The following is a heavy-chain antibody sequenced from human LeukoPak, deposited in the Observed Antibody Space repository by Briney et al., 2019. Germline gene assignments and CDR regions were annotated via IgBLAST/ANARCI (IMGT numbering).Heavy chain of an antibody. V-gene: IGHV3-11*04. Sequence: TGGSLRLSCAASGFTFSDYYMSWIRQAPGKGLEWVSYISSSGSTIYYADSVKGRFTISRDNSKNTLYLQMNSLRAEDTAAYYCARILDSAWGELGYWGQGTLVTVSS. CDR3: ARILDSAWGELGY. CDR2: ISSSGSTI. J-gene: IGHJ4*02. CDR1: GFTFSDYY. D-gene: IGHD6-19*01.